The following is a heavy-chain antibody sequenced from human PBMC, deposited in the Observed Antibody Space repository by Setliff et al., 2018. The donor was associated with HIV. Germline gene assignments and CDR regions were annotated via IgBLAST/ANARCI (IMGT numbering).Heavy chain of an antibody. J-gene: IGHJ4*02. CDR3: ARTRRDYDFWSGHEY. D-gene: IGHD3-3*01. CDR2: IYHSGTT. V-gene: IGHV4-4*02. CDR1: GGSISSSNW. Sequence: SETLSLTCTVSGGSISSSNWWSWVRQPPGKGLEWIGEIYHSGTTNYNPSLKSRVTISVDKSKNQFSLKLSSVTAADTAVYYCARTRRDYDFWSGHEYWGQGTLVTVSS.